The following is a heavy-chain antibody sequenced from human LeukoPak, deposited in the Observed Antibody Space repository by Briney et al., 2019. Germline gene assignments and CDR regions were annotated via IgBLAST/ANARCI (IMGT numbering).Heavy chain of an antibody. J-gene: IGHJ4*02. V-gene: IGHV3-30*04. CDR1: GFTFSSYP. Sequence: GGSLRLSCAASGFTFSSYPMHWVRQTPGKGLEWVAVISYDGSNKYYADSVKGRFTISRDNSKNTLYLQMNSLRAEDTAVYYCAKDQEDGSGSSSDYWGQGTLVTVSS. D-gene: IGHD3-10*01. CDR2: ISYDGSNK. CDR3: AKDQEDGSGSSSDY.